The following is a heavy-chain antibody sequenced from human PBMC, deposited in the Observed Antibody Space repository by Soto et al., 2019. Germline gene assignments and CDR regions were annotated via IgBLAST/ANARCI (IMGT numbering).Heavy chain of an antibody. V-gene: IGHV4-59*01. CDR2: IYHTGST. Sequence: LSLTCSVSAGSLSNYYWTWIRQSPVRGLEWIGEIYHTGSTKYNPSLKSRVAISVDMSKNQFSLTLNSVTPADTAVYYCARGGRGSGLYFLYYFDLWGQGTLVTVSS. CDR3: ARGGRGSGLYFLYYFDL. J-gene: IGHJ4*02. CDR1: AGSLSNYY. D-gene: IGHD6-19*01.